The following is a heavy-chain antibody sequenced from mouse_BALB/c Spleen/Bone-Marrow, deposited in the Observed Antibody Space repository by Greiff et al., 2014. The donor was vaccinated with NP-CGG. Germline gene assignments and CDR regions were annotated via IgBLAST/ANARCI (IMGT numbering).Heavy chain of an antibody. CDR1: GYAFTNYL. Sequence: VQLQQSGAELVRPGTSGKVSCKGSGYAFTNYLIEWVKQRPGQGLEWIGVINSGSGGTKYNERFKGKATLTADKSYSTAYMQLSSLTSDDSAVYFCARAITDAMDYWGQGTSVTVSS. D-gene: IGHD2-4*01. V-gene: IGHV1-54*01. J-gene: IGHJ4*01. CDR2: INSGSGGT. CDR3: ARAITDAMDY.